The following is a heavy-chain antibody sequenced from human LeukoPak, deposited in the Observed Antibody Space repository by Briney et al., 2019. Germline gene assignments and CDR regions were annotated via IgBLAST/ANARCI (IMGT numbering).Heavy chain of an antibody. CDR1: GYTFTGYY. D-gene: IGHD4-23*01. Sequence: GASVKVSCKASGYTFTGYYMHWVRQAPGQGLEWMGWINPNSGGTNYAQKFQGRVTMTRDTSISTAHMELSRLRSDDTAVYYCARRTTVVTPRGYYYGMDVWGQGTTVTVSS. CDR2: INPNSGGT. CDR3: ARRTTVVTPRGYYYGMDV. V-gene: IGHV1-2*02. J-gene: IGHJ6*02.